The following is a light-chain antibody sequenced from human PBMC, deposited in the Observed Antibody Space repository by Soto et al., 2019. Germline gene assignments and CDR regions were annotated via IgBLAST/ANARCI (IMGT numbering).Light chain of an antibody. Sequence: QSVLTQPASVSGSPGQSITISCTGTSSDVGGYNYVSWYQQHPGKAPKLMIYEVSDRPSAVSNRFSGSKSGNTASLTISGLQAEDEADYYCNSYTSSTTLVFGGGTQLTVL. J-gene: IGLJ2*01. CDR3: NSYTSSTTLV. CDR2: EVS. CDR1: SSDVGGYNY. V-gene: IGLV2-14*01.